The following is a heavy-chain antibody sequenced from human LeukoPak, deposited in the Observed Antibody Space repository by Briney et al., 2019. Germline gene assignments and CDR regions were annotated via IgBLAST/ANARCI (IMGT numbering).Heavy chain of an antibody. Sequence: SVKVSCKASGGTFSSYAISWVRQAPGQGLEWMGRIIPILGIANYAQKFQGRVTITADKSTSTAYMELSSLRSEDTAVYYCRYGSGSYYTTFFDYWGQGTLVTVSS. CDR1: GGTFSSYA. CDR3: RYGSGSYYTTFFDY. CDR2: IIPILGIA. D-gene: IGHD3-10*01. V-gene: IGHV1-69*04. J-gene: IGHJ4*02.